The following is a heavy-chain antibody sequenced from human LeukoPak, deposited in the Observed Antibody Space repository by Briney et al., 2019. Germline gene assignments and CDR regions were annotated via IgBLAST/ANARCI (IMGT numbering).Heavy chain of an antibody. CDR3: VKQWGRILTGYKNWFDP. D-gene: IGHD3-9*01. CDR2: ISGIGSST. CDR1: GFTFSSYA. J-gene: IGHJ5*02. V-gene: IGHV3-23*01. Sequence: PGGSLRLSCAASGFTFSSYAMGWVRQAPGKGLEWVSLISGIGSSTYYTDSLKGRFTISRDNSKNTLYLQVNSLRAEDAAIYYCVKQWGRILTGYKNWFDPWGQGTLVTVSS.